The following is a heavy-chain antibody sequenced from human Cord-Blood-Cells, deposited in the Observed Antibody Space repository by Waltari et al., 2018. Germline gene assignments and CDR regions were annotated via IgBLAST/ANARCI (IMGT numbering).Heavy chain of an antibody. CDR3: ATETTDTAMVTRRPTGWFDP. CDR2: IIPNFGTA. J-gene: IGHJ5*02. Sequence: QVQLVQSGAEVKKPGSSVNVSCKASGGTLSSDALRWVRPAPGQGLEWMGGIIPNFGTANYAQKFQGRVTITADESTGTANMELSSLRSEDTAVYYCATETTDTAMVTRRPTGWFDPWGQGTLVTVSS. V-gene: IGHV1-69*01. CDR1: GGTLSSDA. D-gene: IGHD5-18*01.